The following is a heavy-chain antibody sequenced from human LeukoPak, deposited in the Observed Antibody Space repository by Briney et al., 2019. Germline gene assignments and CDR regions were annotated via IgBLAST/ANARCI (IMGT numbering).Heavy chain of an antibody. Sequence: GASVKVSCKASGYTFTSYYMHWVRQAPGQGLEWMGIINPSGGSITYAQKFQGRVTMTRDTSTSTVYMEVSNLKSEDTAVYYCAREVVVVAAYGGDYFDYWGQGTLVTVSS. D-gene: IGHD2-15*01. V-gene: IGHV1-46*01. CDR1: GYTFTSYY. J-gene: IGHJ4*02. CDR3: AREVVVVAAYGGDYFDY. CDR2: INPSGGSI.